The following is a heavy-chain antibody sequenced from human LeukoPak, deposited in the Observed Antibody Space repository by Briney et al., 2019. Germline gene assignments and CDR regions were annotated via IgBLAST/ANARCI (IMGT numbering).Heavy chain of an antibody. J-gene: IGHJ4*02. Sequence: PGGSLRLSCAASGFTFSSYGMSWVRQAPGKGLEWVSAISGSGGSTYYADSVKGRFTISRDNSKNTLYLQMNSLRAEDTAVYYCAKEERGYSYGTTENNWGQGTLVTVSS. D-gene: IGHD5-18*01. CDR1: GFTFSSYG. V-gene: IGHV3-23*01. CDR2: ISGSGGST. CDR3: AKEERGYSYGTTENN.